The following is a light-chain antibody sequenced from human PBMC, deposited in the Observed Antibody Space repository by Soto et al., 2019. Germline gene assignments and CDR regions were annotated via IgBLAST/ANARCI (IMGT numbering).Light chain of an antibody. CDR1: SSNIGSNT. CDR3: AAWDDSLNVV. Sequence: QSVLTQPPSASGTPGQRVTISCSGSSSNIGSNTVNWYQQLPGTAPKLLIYSNNQRPSGVPDRSSGSKSGTSASLAISGLQSEDEDDYYCAAWDDSLNVVFGGGTKLTVL. CDR2: SNN. V-gene: IGLV1-44*01. J-gene: IGLJ2*01.